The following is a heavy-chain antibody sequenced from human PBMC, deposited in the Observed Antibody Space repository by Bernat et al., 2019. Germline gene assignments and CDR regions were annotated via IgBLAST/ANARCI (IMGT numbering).Heavy chain of an antibody. CDR1: AYTFASFG. D-gene: IGHD2-15*01. V-gene: IGHV1-18*01. CDR2: ISGYNGNT. CDR3: ARGLGYCSGGSCYDLGLFDY. J-gene: IGHJ4*02. Sequence: QVQLVQSGAEVKKPGASVKVSCKTSAYTFASFGISWVRQAPGQGLEWMGWISGYNGNTNYAQNFQGRVTMTTDTSTSTAYMELRSLRSDDTAVYYCARGLGYCSGGSCYDLGLFDYWGQGTLVTVSS.